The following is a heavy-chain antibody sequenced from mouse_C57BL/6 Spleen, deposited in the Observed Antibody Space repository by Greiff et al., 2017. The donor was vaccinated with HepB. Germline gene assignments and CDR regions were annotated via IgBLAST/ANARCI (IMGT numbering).Heavy chain of an antibody. CDR1: GFSLTSYG. J-gene: IGHJ4*01. V-gene: IGHV2-4*01. CDR3: AKSPHYFYAMDY. Sequence: VKLMESGPGLVQPSQSLSITCTVSGFSLTSYGVHWVRQPPGKGLEWLGVIWSGGSTDYNAAFISRLSISKDNSKSQVFFKMNSLQADDTAIYYCAKSPHYFYAMDYWGQGTSVTVSS. CDR2: IWSGGST.